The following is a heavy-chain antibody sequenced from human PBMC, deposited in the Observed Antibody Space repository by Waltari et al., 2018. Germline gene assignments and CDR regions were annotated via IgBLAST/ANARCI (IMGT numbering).Heavy chain of an antibody. J-gene: IGHJ4*02. CDR1: GGSISSYY. Sequence: QVQLQESGPGLVKPSETLSLTCTVSGGSISSYYWSWIRQPPGKGLEWIGYIYYSGGTNYNPSLKSRVTISVDTSKNQFSLKLSSVTAADTAVYYCASVVVDYYDSSGYYDYWGQGTLVTVSS. CDR2: IYYSGGT. D-gene: IGHD3-22*01. CDR3: ASVVVDYYDSSGYYDY. V-gene: IGHV4-59*01.